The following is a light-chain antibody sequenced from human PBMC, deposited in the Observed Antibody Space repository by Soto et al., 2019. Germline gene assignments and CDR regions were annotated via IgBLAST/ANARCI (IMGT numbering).Light chain of an antibody. CDR1: SSNVGTNH. CDR3: ATRYDRLSGRV. Sequence: QSVLTQPPSASGTPGQRVTISCSGSSSNVGTNHVNWYQQLPGTAPKLISYSDNQRPAGVPDRFSGSKSGTSASLAISGLQSEDEADYYCATRYDRLSGRVVGGGTKLTAL. V-gene: IGLV1-44*01. CDR2: SDN. J-gene: IGLJ3*02.